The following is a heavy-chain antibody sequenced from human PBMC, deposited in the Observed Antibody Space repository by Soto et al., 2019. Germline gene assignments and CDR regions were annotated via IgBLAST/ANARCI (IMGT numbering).Heavy chain of an antibody. Sequence: EVQLVASGGGLVQPGGSLRLSCVASGFTFSNYWMYWVRQAPGEGLVWVSRINNDGSVSSYADSVKGRLTISRDNVKNTLYLQMDSLRAEDTAVYYCARGDCVGGTCYSLAGSFYYYMDVWGKGTTVTVFS. CDR1: GFTFSNYW. CDR2: INNDGSVS. V-gene: IGHV3-74*01. J-gene: IGHJ6*03. D-gene: IGHD2-15*01. CDR3: ARGDCVGGTCYSLAGSFYYYMDV.